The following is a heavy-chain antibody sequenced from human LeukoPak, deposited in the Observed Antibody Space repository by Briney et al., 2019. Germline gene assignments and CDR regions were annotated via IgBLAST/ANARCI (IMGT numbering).Heavy chain of an antibody. D-gene: IGHD2-15*01. Sequence: GASVKVSCKASGYTFTSYDINWVRQAPGQGLEWMGWMNPNSGNTDYAQKFQGRVTMTRNTSISTAYMELSSLRSEDTAVYYCAGDYSSDAFDIWGQGTLVTVSS. CDR1: GYTFTSYD. J-gene: IGHJ3*02. CDR3: AGDYSSDAFDI. CDR2: MNPNSGNT. V-gene: IGHV1-8*01.